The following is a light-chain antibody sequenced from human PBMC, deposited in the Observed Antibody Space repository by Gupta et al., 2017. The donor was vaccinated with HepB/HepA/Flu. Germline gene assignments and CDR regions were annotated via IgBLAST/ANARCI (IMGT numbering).Light chain of an antibody. CDR1: SSHIGAGYD. CDR2: GNG. V-gene: IGLV1-40*01. Sequence: SVLTQPPSASGAPGQMVTFSLTWSSSHIGAGYDIHWPQHHPRTAPKLLFCGNGYRPSGVPARFSCSRSGTSSHLAITGLQAEDEADYYCQSCDSSLTAFVFGTGTRVTVL. CDR3: QSCDSSLTAFV. J-gene: IGLJ1*01.